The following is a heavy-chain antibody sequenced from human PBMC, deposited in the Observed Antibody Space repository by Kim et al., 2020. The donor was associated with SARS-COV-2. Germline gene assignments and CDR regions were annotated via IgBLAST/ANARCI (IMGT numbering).Heavy chain of an antibody. CDR2: ISGSGGST. CDR1: GFTFSSYA. V-gene: IGHV3-23*01. J-gene: IGHJ4*02. Sequence: GGSLRLSCAASGFTFSSYAMSWVRQAPGKGLEWVSAISGSGGSTYYADSVKGRFTISRDNSKNTLYLQMNSLRAEDTAVYYCAKDSRPATMIVVVISYYFDYWGQGTLVTVSS. CDR3: AKDSRPATMIVVVISYYFDY. D-gene: IGHD3-22*01.